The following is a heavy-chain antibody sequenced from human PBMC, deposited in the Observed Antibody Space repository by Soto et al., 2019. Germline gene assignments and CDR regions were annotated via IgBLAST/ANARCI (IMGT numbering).Heavy chain of an antibody. CDR3: HGYGY. CDR2: IYSGGST. J-gene: IGHJ4*02. D-gene: IGHD5-12*01. Sequence: PGGSLRLACATSGFSVRSSQMSWVRQAPGKGLEWVSVIYSGGSTYYIDSVKGRFSISRDISKNTLYLQMNSLRAEDSAVYYCHGYGYWGQGTPVTVSS. CDR1: GFSVRSSQ. V-gene: IGHV3-53*01.